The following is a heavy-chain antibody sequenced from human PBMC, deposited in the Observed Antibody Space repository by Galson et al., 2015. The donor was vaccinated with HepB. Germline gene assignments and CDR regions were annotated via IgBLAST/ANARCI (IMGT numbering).Heavy chain of an antibody. CDR2: ISGSGSST. CDR3: AKVIVLGATMGVVWNPKHGPQVLFDY. J-gene: IGHJ4*02. D-gene: IGHD1-26*01. Sequence: SLRLSCAASGFTFSSYAMSWVRQAPGKGLEWVSAISGSGSSTYYADSVKGRFTISRDNSKSTLYLQMNSLRAEDTAIYYCAKVIVLGATMGVVWNPKHGPQVLFDYWGQGTLVTVSS. CDR1: GFTFSSYA. V-gene: IGHV3-23*01.